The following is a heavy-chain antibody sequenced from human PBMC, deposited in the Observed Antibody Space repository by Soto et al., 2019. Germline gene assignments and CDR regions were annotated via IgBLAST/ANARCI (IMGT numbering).Heavy chain of an antibody. V-gene: IGHV3-49*05. J-gene: IGHJ6*02. Sequence: EVQLVESGGGLVKPGRSLRLSCTASGFTFGDYAMSWFRQAPGKGLEWVGFIRSKAYGGTTEYAASVKGRFTISRDDSKSIAYLQMNSLKTEDTAVYYCWCYDFWSGYLRGDVWGQGTTVTVSS. CDR1: GFTFGDYA. D-gene: IGHD3-3*01. CDR2: IRSKAYGGTT. CDR3: WCYDFWSGYLRGDV.